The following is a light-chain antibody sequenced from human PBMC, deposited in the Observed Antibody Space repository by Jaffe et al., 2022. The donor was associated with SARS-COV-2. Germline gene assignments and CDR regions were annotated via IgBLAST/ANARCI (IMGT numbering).Light chain of an antibody. CDR1: QSPKYSDGNTY. CDR3: MQGTYWPYT. CDR2: KVS. V-gene: IGKV2-30*01. Sequence: DVVMTQSPLSLPVTLGQPASISCRSSQSPKYSDGNTYLSWFQQRPGQSPRRLIYKVSNRDSGVPDRFSGSGAGTDFTLKISRVEAEDVGIYYCMQGTYWPYTFGQGTKLEIK. J-gene: IGKJ2*01.